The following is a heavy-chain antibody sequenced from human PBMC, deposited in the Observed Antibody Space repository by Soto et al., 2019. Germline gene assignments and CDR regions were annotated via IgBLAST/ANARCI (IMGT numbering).Heavy chain of an antibody. J-gene: IGHJ4*02. Sequence: SETLSLTCIVSGDSISYYTWTWIRQPARKTLEWIGRLYSTGTLTYNPTLKSRVTMSVDTSKNQLSLTLNSVTAADTAVYFCASENESYRSLDYWGQGTVVTV. CDR2: LYSTGTL. CDR1: GDSISYYT. D-gene: IGHD3-16*02. CDR3: ASENESYRSLDY. V-gene: IGHV4-4*07.